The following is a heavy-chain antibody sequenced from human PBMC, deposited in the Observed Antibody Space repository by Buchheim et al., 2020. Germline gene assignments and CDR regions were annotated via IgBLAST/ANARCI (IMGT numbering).Heavy chain of an antibody. CDR1: GFTFSSYS. CDR2: ISSSSGTI. D-gene: IGHD6-13*01. Sequence: EVQLVESGGGLVQPGGSLRLSCAASGFTFSSYSMNWVRQAPGKGLEWVSYISSSSGTIFYADSVKGRFTISRDNAKNTLYLQMHSLRAEDKAVYYCERQGSLVCVDYWGQGAL. J-gene: IGHJ4*02. V-gene: IGHV3-48*04. CDR3: ERQGSLVCVDY.